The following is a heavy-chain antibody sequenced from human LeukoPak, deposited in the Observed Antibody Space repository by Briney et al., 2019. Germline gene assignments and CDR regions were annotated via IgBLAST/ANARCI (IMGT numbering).Heavy chain of an antibody. CDR3: STEDKYCSTTSCGDY. CDR2: IKPTSGDS. Sequence: ASVKVSSKASGYTFTAYYVHWVRQAPGQGLEWMGYIKPTSGDSNYAQKFQDRVTMTRDTSISTAYLELSRLTSDDTAVYYCSTEDKYCSTTSCGDYWGQGTLVTVSS. V-gene: IGHV1-2*02. D-gene: IGHD2-2*01. J-gene: IGHJ4*02. CDR1: GYTFTAYY.